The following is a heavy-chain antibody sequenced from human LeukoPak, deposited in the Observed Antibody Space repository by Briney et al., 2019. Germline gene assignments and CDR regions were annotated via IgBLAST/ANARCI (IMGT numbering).Heavy chain of an antibody. CDR3: MNLYYCDSSGYYSNWFDP. D-gene: IGHD3-22*01. V-gene: IGHV3-64D*09. Sequence: GGSLRLSCSASGFTFSSYAMHWVRQAPGKGLEYVSAISSNGGSTYYADSVKGRFTISRDNSKNTLYLQMSSLRAEDTAVYYCMNLYYCDSSGYYSNWFDPWGQGTLVTVSS. CDR1: GFTFSSYA. CDR2: ISSNGGST. J-gene: IGHJ5*02.